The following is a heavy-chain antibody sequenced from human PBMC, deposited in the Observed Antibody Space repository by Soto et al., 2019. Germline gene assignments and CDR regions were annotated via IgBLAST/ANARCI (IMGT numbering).Heavy chain of an antibody. V-gene: IGHV4-31*03. CDR2: IHYSGST. CDR1: GDSISSGDYY. Sequence: QVQLQESGPGLVKPSQTLSLTCIVSGDSISSGDYYWSWIRQHPGKVLEWIGQIHYSGSTYYNPSLMRRVTISVDTSKNQFSLRLSSVTAADTAVYYCARDTRVAFSYFDNLGQGALVTVSS. D-gene: IGHD2-21*01. CDR3: ARDTRVAFSYFDN. J-gene: IGHJ4*02.